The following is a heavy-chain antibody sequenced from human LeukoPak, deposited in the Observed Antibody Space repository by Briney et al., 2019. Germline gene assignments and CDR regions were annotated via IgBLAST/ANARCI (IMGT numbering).Heavy chain of an antibody. J-gene: IGHJ6*02. CDR1: GYTFTSYG. D-gene: IGHD6-19*01. Sequence: ASVKVSCKASGYTFTSYGISWVRQAPGQGLEWMGWISAYNGNTNYAQKLQGRVTITADKSTSTAYMELSSLRSEDTAVYYCARGRSGSGWYFYYYGMDVWGQGTTVTVSS. CDR3: ARGRSGSGWYFYYYGMDV. V-gene: IGHV1-18*01. CDR2: ISAYNGNT.